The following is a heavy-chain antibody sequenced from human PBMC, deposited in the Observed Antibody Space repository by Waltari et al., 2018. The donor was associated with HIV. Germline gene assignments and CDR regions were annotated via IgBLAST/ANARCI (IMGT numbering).Heavy chain of an antibody. D-gene: IGHD3-22*01. CDR3: AKAFYDSSGFDY. V-gene: IGHV3-43D*04. CDR1: GFTFDDYA. Sequence: EVQLVESGGVVVQPGGSLRLSCATSGFTFDDYAMHWVRQPPGKGLEWVSLIGGDGRNSYYADSVKGRFTISRDNSKNSLYLQMNSLRAEDNALYYCAKAFYDSSGFDYWGQGTLVTVSS. J-gene: IGHJ4*02. CDR2: IGGDGRNS.